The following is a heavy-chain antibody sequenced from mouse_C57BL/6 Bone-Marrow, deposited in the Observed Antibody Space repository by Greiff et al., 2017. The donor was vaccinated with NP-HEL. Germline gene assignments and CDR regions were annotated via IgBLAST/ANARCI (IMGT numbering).Heavy chain of an antibody. V-gene: IGHV5-4*01. CDR1: GFTFSSYA. D-gene: IGHD2-2*01. J-gene: IGHJ3*01. Sequence: EVQGVESGGGLVKPGGSLKLSCAASGFTFSSYAMSWVRQTPEKRLEWVATISDGGSYTYYPDNVKGRFTISRDNAKNNLYLQMSHLKSEDTAMYYCARDRGRLRRGFAYWGQGTLVTVSA. CDR3: ARDRGRLRRGFAY. CDR2: ISDGGSYT.